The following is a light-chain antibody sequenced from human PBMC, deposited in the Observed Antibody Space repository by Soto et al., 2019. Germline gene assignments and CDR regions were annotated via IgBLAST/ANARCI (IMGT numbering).Light chain of an antibody. CDR1: SSDVGGYNY. J-gene: IGLJ3*02. V-gene: IGLV2-14*01. CDR3: SSYTSSSTLGV. Sequence: QLVLTQPASVSGSPGQSITISCTGTSSDVGGYNYVSWYQQHPGKAPKLMIYDVSNRPSGVSNRFSGSKSGNTASLTIPGLQAEDEADYYCSSYTSSSTLGVFGGGTKLTVL. CDR2: DVS.